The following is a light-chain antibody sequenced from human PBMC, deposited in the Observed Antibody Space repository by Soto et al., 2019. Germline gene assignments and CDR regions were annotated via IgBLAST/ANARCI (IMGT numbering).Light chain of an antibody. V-gene: IGLV2-23*02. CDR1: SSDVGSYNL. J-gene: IGLJ2*01. Sequence: QSALTQPASVSGSPGQSITISCTGTSSDVGSYNLVSWYQQLPGKAPKLMIYEVSKRPSGVSNRFSGSKSGNTASLTISGLQPEDEADYFCCSYAAITTPVIFGGGTKLTVL. CDR2: EVS. CDR3: CSYAAITTPVI.